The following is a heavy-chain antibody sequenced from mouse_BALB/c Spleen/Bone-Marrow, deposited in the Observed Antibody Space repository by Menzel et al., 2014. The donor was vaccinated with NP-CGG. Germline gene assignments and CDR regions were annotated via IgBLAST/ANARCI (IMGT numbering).Heavy chain of an antibody. D-gene: IGHD1-1*01. CDR1: GYTFSNYW. V-gene: IGHV1-80*01. J-gene: IGHJ4*01. Sequence: VKLVESGAELVRPGSSVKISCKASGYTFSNYWMNWMKQRPGQGLEGIGQIYHGDGDTNYIGKFTGKATLTADKSSSTAYMQLSSLTSEDSAVYYCARRGDYSYAIDYWGQGTSVTVSS. CDR3: ARRGDYSYAIDY. CDR2: IYHGDGDT.